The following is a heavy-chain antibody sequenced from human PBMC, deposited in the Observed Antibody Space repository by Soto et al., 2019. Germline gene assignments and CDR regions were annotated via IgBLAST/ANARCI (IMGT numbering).Heavy chain of an antibody. CDR1: GFTFSSYW. CDR3: ARGSQDYYDSSGYYPDY. V-gene: IGHV3-7*01. J-gene: IGHJ4*02. D-gene: IGHD3-22*01. Sequence: GGSLRLSCAASGFTFSSYWMSWVRQAPGKGLEWVANIKQDGSEKYYVDSVKGRFTISRDNAKNSLYLQMNSLRAEDTAVYYCARGSQDYYDSSGYYPDYWGQGTLVTVSS. CDR2: IKQDGSEK.